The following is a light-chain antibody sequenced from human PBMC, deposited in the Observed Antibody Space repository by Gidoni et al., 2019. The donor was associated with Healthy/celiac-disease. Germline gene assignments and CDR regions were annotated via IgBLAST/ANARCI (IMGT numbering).Light chain of an antibody. CDR1: QSVLYSSNNKNY. Sequence: DTVITPSPGSLGGDLGERATINCKSSQSVLYSSNNKNYLAWYQQKPGQPPKLLIYWASTRESGVPDRFSGSGSGTDFTLTISSLQAEDVAVYYCQQYYSTPPWTFGQGTKVEIK. V-gene: IGKV4-1*01. CDR2: WAS. J-gene: IGKJ1*01. CDR3: QQYYSTPPWT.